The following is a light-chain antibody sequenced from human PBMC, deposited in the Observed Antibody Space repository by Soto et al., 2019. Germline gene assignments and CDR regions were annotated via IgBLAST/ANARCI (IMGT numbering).Light chain of an antibody. V-gene: IGKV3-20*01. Sequence: VVLTQSPDTLSLSPGEGGTLSCRASQSVSSNYLAWYQQKPGQAPRLLIYGGSRRATGIPDRFSGGGSGTDFTLTISRLEPEDVAVYFCQCQQFGISPVYTFGQWTKLEIK. J-gene: IGKJ2*01. CDR2: GGS. CDR3: QQFGISPVYT. CDR1: QSVSSNY.